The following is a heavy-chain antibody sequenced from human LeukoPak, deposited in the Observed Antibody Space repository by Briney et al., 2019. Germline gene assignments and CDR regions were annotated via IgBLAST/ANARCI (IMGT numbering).Heavy chain of an antibody. CDR1: GGSIRSRSYY. J-gene: IGHJ4*02. CDR2: IYYSGNT. D-gene: IGHD1-26*01. V-gene: IGHV4-39*01. Sequence: SETLSLTCTVSGGSIRSRSYYWGWIRQPPGRGLEWIGSIYYSGNTYYNPSLKSRVNISVDTSKNQFSLKMYSVTAADTAVYYCARRAYSGSYYFDFWGQGTLVTVSS. CDR3: ARRAYSGSYYFDF.